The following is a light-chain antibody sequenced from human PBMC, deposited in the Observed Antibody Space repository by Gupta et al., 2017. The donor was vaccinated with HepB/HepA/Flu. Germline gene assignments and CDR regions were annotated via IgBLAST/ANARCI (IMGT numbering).Light chain of an antibody. CDR1: QSLLHSDGYNY. V-gene: IGKV2-28*01. J-gene: IGKJ1*01. CDR2: LAS. CDR3: VQGLQTGT. Sequence: DNVMTQSPLSLPVTPGETASISCRSSQSLLHSDGYNYVDWYLQKPGQSPQLLIYLASNRASGVPDRISGSGSGTDFTLEISRVEAEDVGVYYCVQGLQTGTFGSGTKVEIK.